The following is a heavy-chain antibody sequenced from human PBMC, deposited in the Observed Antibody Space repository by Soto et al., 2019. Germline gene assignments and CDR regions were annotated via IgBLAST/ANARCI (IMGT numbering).Heavy chain of an antibody. CDR2: ISGSGGST. V-gene: IGHV3-23*01. CDR3: AKDSFSSSWYFYGGDYFDY. D-gene: IGHD6-13*01. CDR1: GFTFSSYA. Sequence: PGGSLRLSCAASGFTFSSYAMSWVRQAPGKGLEWVSAISGSGGSTYYADSVKGRFTISRDNSKNTLYLQMNSLRAEDTAVYYCAKDSFSSSWYFYGGDYFDYWGQGTLVTVSS. J-gene: IGHJ4*02.